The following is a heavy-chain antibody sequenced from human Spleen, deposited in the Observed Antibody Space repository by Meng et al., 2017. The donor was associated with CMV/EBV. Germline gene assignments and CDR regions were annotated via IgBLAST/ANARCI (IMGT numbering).Heavy chain of an antibody. CDR2: ITGSGGST. V-gene: IGHV3-23*01. CDR1: GFTFSSYA. J-gene: IGHJ6*02. CDR3: AKVRIASLGMDV. D-gene: IGHD6-13*01. Sequence: GESLKISCAASGFTFSSYAMGWVRQAPGKGLEWVSGITGSGGSTYYAESVKGRFTISRDNSKNTLYLQVNSLSAEDTAVYYCAKVRIASLGMDVWGQGTTVTVSS.